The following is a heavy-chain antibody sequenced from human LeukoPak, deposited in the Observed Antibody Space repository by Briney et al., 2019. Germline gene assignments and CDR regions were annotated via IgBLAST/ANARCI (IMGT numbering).Heavy chain of an antibody. CDR2: TYSDVNT. V-gene: IGHV3-53*01. CDR3: ARKNDLFNAAFDI. Sequence: GGSLRLSCAASGFTVSSNYMSWVRQAPGKGLERVSITYSDVNTNYADSVKGRFTISRDNSKNTLSLQMNSLRAEDTAVYYCARKNDLFNAAFDIWGQGTVVTVSS. CDR1: GFTVSSNY. D-gene: IGHD2/OR15-2a*01. J-gene: IGHJ3*02.